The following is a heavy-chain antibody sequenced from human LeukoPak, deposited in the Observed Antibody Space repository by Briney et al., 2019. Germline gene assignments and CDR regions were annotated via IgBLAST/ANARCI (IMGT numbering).Heavy chain of an antibody. J-gene: IGHJ4*02. Sequence: ASVKVSCKASGYTFTPYGISWVRQAPGQGLEWMGWISAYNGNTNYAQKLQGRVTMTTDTSTSTAYMELRSLRSDDTAVYFCARDERAYCTSTTNCPYFDYWGQGTLVTVPS. CDR2: ISAYNGNT. CDR1: GYTFTPYG. CDR3: ARDERAYCTSTTNCPYFDY. D-gene: IGHD2/OR15-2a*01. V-gene: IGHV1-18*01.